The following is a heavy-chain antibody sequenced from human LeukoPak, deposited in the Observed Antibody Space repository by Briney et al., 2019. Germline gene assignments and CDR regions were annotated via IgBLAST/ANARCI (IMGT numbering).Heavy chain of an antibody. D-gene: IGHD2-21*02. Sequence: ASVKVSCKASGYTFTSYAMNWVRQAPGQGLEWMGWINTNTGNPTYAQGFTGRFVFSLDTSVSTAYLQISSLKAEDTAVYYCARVVGCGGDCYSGISDYWGQGTPVTVSS. V-gene: IGHV7-4-1*02. CDR3: ARVVGCGGDCYSGISDY. CDR2: INTNTGNP. CDR1: GYTFTSYA. J-gene: IGHJ4*02.